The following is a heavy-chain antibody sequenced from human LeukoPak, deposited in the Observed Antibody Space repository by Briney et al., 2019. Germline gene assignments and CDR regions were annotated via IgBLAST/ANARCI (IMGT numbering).Heavy chain of an antibody. CDR1: GGSFSGYY. Sequence: SETLSLTCAVYGGSFSGYYWSWIRQPPGKGLEWIGEINHSGSTNYNPSLKSRVTISVDTSKNQFSLKLSSVVAADTAVYYCARHLITGDSPSHFDYWGQGTLVTVSS. CDR2: INHSGST. D-gene: IGHD7-27*01. V-gene: IGHV4-34*01. CDR3: ARHLITGDSPSHFDY. J-gene: IGHJ4*02.